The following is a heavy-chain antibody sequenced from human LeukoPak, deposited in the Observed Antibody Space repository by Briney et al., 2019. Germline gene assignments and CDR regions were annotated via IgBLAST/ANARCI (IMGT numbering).Heavy chain of an antibody. Sequence: SGTLSLTCAVSGGSISSSNWWSWVRQPPGKGLEWIGEIYHSGSTNYNPSLKGRVTISVDKSKNQFSLKLSSVTAADTAVYYCARKPFGEAFDYWGQGTLVTVSS. CDR2: IYHSGST. D-gene: IGHD3-10*01. V-gene: IGHV4-4*02. CDR3: ARKPFGEAFDY. J-gene: IGHJ4*02. CDR1: GGSISSSNW.